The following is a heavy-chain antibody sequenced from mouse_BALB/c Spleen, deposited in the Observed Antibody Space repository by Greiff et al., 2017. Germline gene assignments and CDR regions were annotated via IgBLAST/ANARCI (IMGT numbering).Heavy chain of an antibody. CDR3: ARSSIYYDYDCFAY. D-gene: IGHD2-4*01. CDR1: GFNIKDYY. CDR2: IAPENGDT. J-gene: IGHJ3*01. Sequence: VQLQQSGAELVRSGASVKLSCTASGFNIKDYYMHWVKQRPEQGLEWIGWIAPENGDTEYAPKFQGKATMTADTSSNTAYLQLSNLTSEDTSVYYCARSSIYYDYDCFAYWGQGTLVTVSA. V-gene: IGHV14-4*02.